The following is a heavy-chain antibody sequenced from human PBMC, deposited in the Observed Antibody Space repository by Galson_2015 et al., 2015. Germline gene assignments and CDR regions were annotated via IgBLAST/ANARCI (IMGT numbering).Heavy chain of an antibody. CDR2: ISYDGSNK. Sequence: SLRLSCAASGFTFSSYGMHWVRQAPGKGLEWVAVISYDGSNKYYADSVKGRFTISRDNSKNTLYLQMNSLRAEDTAVYYCARTSSWAYGDEFDYWGQGTLVTVSS. D-gene: IGHD4-17*01. CDR1: GFTFSSYG. CDR3: ARTSSWAYGDEFDY. V-gene: IGHV3-30*03. J-gene: IGHJ4*02.